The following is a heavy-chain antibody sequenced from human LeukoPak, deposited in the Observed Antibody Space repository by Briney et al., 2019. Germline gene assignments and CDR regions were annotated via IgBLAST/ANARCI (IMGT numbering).Heavy chain of an antibody. D-gene: IGHD2-15*01. CDR1: GYSISSGYY. Sequence: SETLSLTCAVSGYSISSGYYWGWIRQPPGKGLEGIGSIYHSGSTYYNPSLKSRVTISVDTSKNQFSLKLSSVTAADTAVYYCARSFVDGYCSGGSCYLPGNWGQGTLVTVSS. CDR3: ARSFVDGYCSGGSCYLPGN. J-gene: IGHJ4*02. CDR2: IYHSGST. V-gene: IGHV4-38-2*01.